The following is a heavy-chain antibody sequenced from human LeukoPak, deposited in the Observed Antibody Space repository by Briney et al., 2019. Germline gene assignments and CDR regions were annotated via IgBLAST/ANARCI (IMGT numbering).Heavy chain of an antibody. Sequence: GGSLRLSCAASGFTFSSYSMNWVRQAPGKGLEWVSSISSSSSYIYYADSVKGRFTISRGNAKNSLYLQMNSLRAEDTAVYYCARDPPPRYCSGGSCLVRGAFDIWGQGTMVTVSS. J-gene: IGHJ3*02. CDR1: GFTFSSYS. CDR3: ARDPPPRYCSGGSCLVRGAFDI. CDR2: ISSSSSYI. D-gene: IGHD2-15*01. V-gene: IGHV3-21*01.